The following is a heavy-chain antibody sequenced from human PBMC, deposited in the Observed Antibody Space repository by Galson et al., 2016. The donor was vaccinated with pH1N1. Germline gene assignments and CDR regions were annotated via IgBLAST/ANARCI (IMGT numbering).Heavy chain of an antibody. J-gene: IGHJ5*02. CDR1: GFSLSTSGVG. CDR2: IYWDDDK. V-gene: IGHV2-5*02. D-gene: IGHD6-13*01. Sequence: PALVKPTQTLTLTCTFSGFSLSTSGVGVGWIRQPPGKALEWLALIYWDDDKRYSPSLKSRLTITKDTSKNQVVLTMTNMDPVDTATYYCSHNSSRSPPWNNWFDPWGQGTLVTVSS. CDR3: SHNSSRSPPWNNWFDP.